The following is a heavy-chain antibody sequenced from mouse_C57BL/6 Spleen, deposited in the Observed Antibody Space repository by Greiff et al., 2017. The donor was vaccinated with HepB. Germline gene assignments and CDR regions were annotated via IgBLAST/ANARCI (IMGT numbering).Heavy chain of an antibody. Sequence: VKLQQPGAELVKPGASVKLSCKASGYTFTSYWMQWVKQRPGQGLEWIGEIDPSDSYTNYNQKFKGKATLTVDTSSSTAYMQLSSLTSEDSAVYYCARGLRPFAYWGQGTLVTVSA. V-gene: IGHV1-50*01. CDR1: GYTFTSYW. CDR3: ARGLRPFAY. CDR2: IDPSDSYT. D-gene: IGHD3-2*02. J-gene: IGHJ3*01.